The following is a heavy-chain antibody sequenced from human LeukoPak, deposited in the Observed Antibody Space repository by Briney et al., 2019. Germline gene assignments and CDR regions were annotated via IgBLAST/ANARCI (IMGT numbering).Heavy chain of an antibody. CDR1: GFTFSSYS. CDR3: ARASNHAERPSENYDYDY. V-gene: IGHV3-21*01. Sequence: AGGSLRLSCAASGFTFSSYSMNWVRQAPGKGLEWVSSISSSSSYIYYADSVKGRFTISRDNAKNSLYLQMNSLRAEDTAVYYCARASNHAERPSENYDYDYWGQGTLVTVSS. J-gene: IGHJ4*02. CDR2: ISSSSSYI. D-gene: IGHD3-16*01.